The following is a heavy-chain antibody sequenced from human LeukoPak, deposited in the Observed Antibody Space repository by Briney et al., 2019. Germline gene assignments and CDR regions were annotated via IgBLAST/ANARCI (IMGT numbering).Heavy chain of an antibody. CDR1: GYTFTSYD. Sequence: SVKVSCKASGYTFTSYDINWVRQATGQGLEWMGWMNPNSGNTGYAQKFQGRVTMTRDTSISTAYMELSSLRSEDTAVYYCARMSYYDSSGDNWFDPWGQGTLVTVSS. CDR2: MNPNSGNT. V-gene: IGHV1-8*01. J-gene: IGHJ5*02. CDR3: ARMSYYDSSGDNWFDP. D-gene: IGHD3-22*01.